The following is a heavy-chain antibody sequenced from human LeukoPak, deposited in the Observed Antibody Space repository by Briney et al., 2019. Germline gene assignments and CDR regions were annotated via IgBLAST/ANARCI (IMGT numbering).Heavy chain of an antibody. J-gene: IGHJ4*02. D-gene: IGHD5-24*01. CDR2: IYYSGST. Sequence: SETLSLTCTVSVGSISSYYWSWIRQPPGKGLEWIGYIYYSGSTNYNPSLKSRVTISVDTSKNQFSLKLSSVTAADTAVYYCARHKGWLQIDYWGQGTLVTVSS. V-gene: IGHV4-59*08. CDR3: ARHKGWLQIDY. CDR1: VGSISSYY.